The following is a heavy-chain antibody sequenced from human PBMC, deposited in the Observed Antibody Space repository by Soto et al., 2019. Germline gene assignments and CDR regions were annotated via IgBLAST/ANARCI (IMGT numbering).Heavy chain of an antibody. V-gene: IGHV3-23*01. CDR2: IDGSGGIT. Sequence: GGSLRLSCAASGFTFGTTDMSWVRQAPGEGLEWVSTIDGSGGITYYADSVKGRFTISRDNSRNTVYLQMNSLRGDDTALYYCVKNSGWFNTWGQGALVTV. J-gene: IGHJ5*02. CDR1: GFTFGTTD. D-gene: IGHD3-10*01. CDR3: VKNSGWFNT.